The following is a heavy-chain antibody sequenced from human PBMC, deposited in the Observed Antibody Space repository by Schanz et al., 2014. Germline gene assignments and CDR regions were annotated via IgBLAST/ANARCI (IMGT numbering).Heavy chain of an antibody. V-gene: IGHV3-30-3*01. J-gene: IGHJ6*02. CDR2: ISNDGSIK. D-gene: IGHD2-15*01. Sequence: QVQLLQFGGGVVQPGRSLRLSCAASGFTFSSYAMHWVRQAPGKGLEWVALISNDGSIKYYADSVEGRFTISRDNSRNTLDLQMNSLSADDTAVFYCAKGMGYGSGGTCYDYYYYGLDVWGQGTTVTVSS. CDR3: AKGMGYGSGGTCYDYYYYGLDV. CDR1: GFTFSSYA.